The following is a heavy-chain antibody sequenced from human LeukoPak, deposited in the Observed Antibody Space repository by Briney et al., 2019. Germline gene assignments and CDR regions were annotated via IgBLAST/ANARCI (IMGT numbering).Heavy chain of an antibody. V-gene: IGHV3-21*01. D-gene: IGHD2-2*01. Sequence: PGGSLRLSCAASGFTFSSYAMSWVRQAPGKGLEWVSSISSSSSYIYYADSVKGRFTISRDNAKNSLYLQMNSLRAEDTAVYYCARGPWDIVVVPAADAGFDYWGQGTLVTVSS. CDR2: ISSSSSYI. J-gene: IGHJ4*02. CDR1: GFTFSSYA. CDR3: ARGPWDIVVVPAADAGFDY.